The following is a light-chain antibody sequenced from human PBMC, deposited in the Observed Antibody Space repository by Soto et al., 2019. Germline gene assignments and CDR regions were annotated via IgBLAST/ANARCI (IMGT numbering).Light chain of an antibody. CDR1: QGIGTY. J-gene: IGKJ4*01. V-gene: IGKV1-27*01. CDR2: GAS. Sequence: DIQMTQSPSSLSAPVGDRVTITCRASQGIGTYLAWYQQKPGKVPKLLIYGASTLQSGVPSRFSGSGSGTDFTLTITSLQPEDVATYYCQKYNSAPLTVGGGTKVEIK. CDR3: QKYNSAPLT.